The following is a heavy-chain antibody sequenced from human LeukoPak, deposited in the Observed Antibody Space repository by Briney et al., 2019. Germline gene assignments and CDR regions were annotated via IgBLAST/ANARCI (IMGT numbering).Heavy chain of an antibody. CDR3: ARGPYSSGWYDY. CDR1: GASFTGYY. J-gene: IGHJ4*02. CDR2: INHSGST. V-gene: IGHV4-34*01. Sequence: SETLSLTCAVYGASFTGYYWSWIRQPPGKGLEWIGEINHSGSTNYNPSLKTRATISVDTSKNQFSLKLSSVTAADTAVYYCARGPYSSGWYDYWGQGTLVTVSS. D-gene: IGHD6-19*01.